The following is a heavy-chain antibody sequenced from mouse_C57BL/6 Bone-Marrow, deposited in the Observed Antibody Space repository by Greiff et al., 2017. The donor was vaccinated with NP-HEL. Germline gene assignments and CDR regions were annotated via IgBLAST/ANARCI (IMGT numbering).Heavy chain of an antibody. CDR1: GFTFSSYA. Sequence: EVMLVESGEGLVKPGGSLKLSCAASGFTFSSYAMSWVRQTPEKRLEWVAYISSGGDYIYYADTVKGRFTISRDNARNTLYLQMSSLKSEDTAMDYCTRDAGTSFDYWGQGTTLTVSS. V-gene: IGHV5-9-1*02. CDR2: ISSGGDYI. CDR3: TRDAGTSFDY. D-gene: IGHD4-1*01. J-gene: IGHJ2*01.